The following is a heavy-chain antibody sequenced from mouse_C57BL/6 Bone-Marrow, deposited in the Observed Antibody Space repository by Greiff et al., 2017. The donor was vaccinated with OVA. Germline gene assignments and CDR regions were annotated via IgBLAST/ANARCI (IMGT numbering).Heavy chain of an antibody. CDR2: ISDGGSYT. Sequence: EVQRVESGGGLVKPGGSLKLSCAASGFTFSSYAMSWVRQTPEKRLEWVATISDGGSYTYYPDNVKGRFTISRDNAKNNLYLQMSHLKSEDTAMYYCAREGTVYFDYWGQGTTLTVSS. CDR3: AREGTVYFDY. V-gene: IGHV5-4*01. D-gene: IGHD1-1*01. J-gene: IGHJ2*01. CDR1: GFTFSSYA.